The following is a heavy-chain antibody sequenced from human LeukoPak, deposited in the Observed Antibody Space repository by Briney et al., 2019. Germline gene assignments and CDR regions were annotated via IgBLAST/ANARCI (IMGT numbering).Heavy chain of an antibody. D-gene: IGHD5-24*01. V-gene: IGHV3-30-3*01. Sequence: GGSLRLSCAASGFTFSSYAMHWVRQAPGKGLEWVAVISYDGSNKYYADSVKGRFTISRDNSKNTLYLQMNSLRAEDTAVYYCAKDPLPMATMRFDYWGQGTLVTVSS. CDR2: ISYDGSNK. CDR1: GFTFSSYA. CDR3: AKDPLPMATMRFDY. J-gene: IGHJ4*02.